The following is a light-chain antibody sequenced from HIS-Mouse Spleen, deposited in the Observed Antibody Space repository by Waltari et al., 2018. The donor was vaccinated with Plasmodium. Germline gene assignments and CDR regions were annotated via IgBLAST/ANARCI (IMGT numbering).Light chain of an antibody. Sequence: SYELTQPPSVSVSPGQTARITCSGDALPKKYAYWSQQKSGQAPVLVIYADSKRPSGSPEGFSGSSSGTMATLTISGAQVGDEADYYCYSTDSSGNHRVFGGGTKLTVL. CDR3: YSTDSSGNHRV. V-gene: IGLV3-10*01. J-gene: IGLJ3*02. CDR1: ALPKKY. CDR2: ADS.